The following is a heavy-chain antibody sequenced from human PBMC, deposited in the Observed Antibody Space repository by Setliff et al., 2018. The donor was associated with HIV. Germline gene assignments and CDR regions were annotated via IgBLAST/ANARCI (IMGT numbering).Heavy chain of an antibody. J-gene: IGHJ6*02. V-gene: IGHV4-38-2*01. CDR3: ARAMRGVVVTNMYYYYGMDV. Sequence: SETLSLTCAVSGYSISSGYFWGWIRQPAGKGLEWMGSIYHSGSTYYNPSLKSRVTISVDTSKNQFSLKLSSVTAADTAVYYCARAMRGVVVTNMYYYYGMDVWGQGTTVTVSS. CDR2: IYHSGST. CDR1: GYSISSGYF. D-gene: IGHD2-21*02.